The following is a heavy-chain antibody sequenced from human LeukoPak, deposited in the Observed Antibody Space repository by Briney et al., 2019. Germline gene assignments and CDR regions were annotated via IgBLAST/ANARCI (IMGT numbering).Heavy chain of an antibody. Sequence: PSETLSLTCTVSGGSISSSSAYWGWIRQPPGKGLEWIGYIYYSGSTNYNPSLKSRVTISVDTSKNQFSLKLSSVTAADTAVYYCAREIRYFDWFYFDPWGQGTLVTVSS. CDR1: GGSISSSSAY. V-gene: IGHV4-61*01. J-gene: IGHJ5*02. CDR3: AREIRYFDWFYFDP. CDR2: IYYSGST. D-gene: IGHD3-9*01.